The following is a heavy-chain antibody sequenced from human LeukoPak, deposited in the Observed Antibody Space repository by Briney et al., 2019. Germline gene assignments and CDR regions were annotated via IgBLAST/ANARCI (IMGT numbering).Heavy chain of an antibody. D-gene: IGHD3-22*01. CDR1: GFTFSSYA. V-gene: IGHV3-23*01. CDR3: AKDPRGWLSTPDY. Sequence: GGSLRLSCAASGFTFSSYAISWVRQAPGKGLEWVSAISGSGGSTYYADSVKGRFTISRDNSKNTLYLQMNNLRADDTAVYYCAKDPRGWLSTPDYWGQGTLVTVSS. J-gene: IGHJ4*02. CDR2: ISGSGGST.